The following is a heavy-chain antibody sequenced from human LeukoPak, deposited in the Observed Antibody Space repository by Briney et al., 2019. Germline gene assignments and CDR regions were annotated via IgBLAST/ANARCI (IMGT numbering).Heavy chain of an antibody. D-gene: IGHD3-22*01. CDR3: ARGHYYDSSGFTYYYYYMDV. Sequence: PSETLSLTCAVYGGSFSGYYWSWIRQPPGKGLEWIGEINHSGSTNYNPSLKSRVTISVDTSKNQFSLKLSSVTAADTAVYYCARGHYYDSSGFTYYYYYMDVWGKGTTVTVSS. V-gene: IGHV4-34*01. J-gene: IGHJ6*03. CDR1: GGSFSGYY. CDR2: INHSGST.